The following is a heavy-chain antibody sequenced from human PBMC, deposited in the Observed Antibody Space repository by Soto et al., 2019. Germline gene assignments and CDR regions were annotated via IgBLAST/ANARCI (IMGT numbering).Heavy chain of an antibody. Sequence: QVYLVQSGAEVKTPGSSVKISCKASGGIFSSNTINWVRQAAGQGLEWMGGIIPLFGSANYAEKFQGRVTITADKSTKTEYMELTSVRSEDTAVYYCASKAACGGDCYAFDSWGQGTLVTVSS. CDR2: IIPLFGSA. D-gene: IGHD2-21*02. CDR1: GGIFSSNT. J-gene: IGHJ4*02. CDR3: ASKAACGGDCYAFDS. V-gene: IGHV1-69*06.